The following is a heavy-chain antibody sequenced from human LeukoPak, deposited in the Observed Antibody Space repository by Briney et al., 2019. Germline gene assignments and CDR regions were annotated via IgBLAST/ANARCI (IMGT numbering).Heavy chain of an antibody. CDR1: GYSISSGYY. V-gene: IGHV4-38-2*02. CDR3: ARNLIPEQLVLNF. D-gene: IGHD6-13*01. J-gene: IGHJ4*02. CDR2: IYNSGST. Sequence: SETLSLTCTVSGYSISSGYYWGWIRQPPGKGLEWIGSIYNSGSTYYNPSLKSRVTMSVDTSKNQFSLNLKSVTPEDTAVYYCARNLIPEQLVLNFWGQGTLVTVSS.